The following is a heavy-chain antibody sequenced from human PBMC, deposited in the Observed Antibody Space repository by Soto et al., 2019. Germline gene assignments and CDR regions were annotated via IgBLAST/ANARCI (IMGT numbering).Heavy chain of an antibody. CDR2: INSSGGST. V-gene: IGHV1-46*01. J-gene: IGHJ4*02. D-gene: IGHD3-10*01. Sequence: YMNWVRQAHGKGLEWMGIINSSGGSTSYAQKFQGRVTMTRDTPTSTVYMELSSLRSEDTAVYDCARVWGSGTGGAYWVQGPLVTFS. CDR1: Y. CDR3: ARVWGSGTGGAY.